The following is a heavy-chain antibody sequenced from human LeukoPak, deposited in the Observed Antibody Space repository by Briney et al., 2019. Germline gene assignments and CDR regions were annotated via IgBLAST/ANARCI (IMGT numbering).Heavy chain of an antibody. V-gene: IGHV3-48*01. CDR2: ISSSSSTI. D-gene: IGHD3-9*01. Sequence: GGSLRLSCAASGFTFSSYSMNWVRQAPGKGLEWVSYISSSSSTIYYADSVKGRFTISRDNAKNSLYLQMNSLRAEDTAVYYCARESYYDILTGSSRFDYWGQGTLVTVSS. CDR1: GFTFSSYS. CDR3: ARESYYDILTGSSRFDY. J-gene: IGHJ4*02.